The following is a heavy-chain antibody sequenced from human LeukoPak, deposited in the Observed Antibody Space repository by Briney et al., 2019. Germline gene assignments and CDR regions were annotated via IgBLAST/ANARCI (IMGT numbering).Heavy chain of an antibody. J-gene: IGHJ4*02. V-gene: IGHV3-7*01. Sequence: GGSLRLSCAASGFTFSSYWMSWVRQAPGKGLEWVANIKQDGSEKYYVDSVKGRFTISRDNAKNSLSLQMNSLRAEDTAVYYCVRGSPYYYDSSGFYYFDNWGQGTLVTVAS. CDR1: GFTFSSYW. CDR2: IKQDGSEK. D-gene: IGHD3-22*01. CDR3: VRGSPYYYDSSGFYYFDN.